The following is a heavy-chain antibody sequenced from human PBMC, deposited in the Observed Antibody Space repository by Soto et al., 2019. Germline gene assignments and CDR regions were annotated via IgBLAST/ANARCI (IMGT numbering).Heavy chain of an antibody. CDR3: ARGDRGAFDL. D-gene: IGHD1-26*01. CDR1: GFTFSYYW. CDR2: IHSDGSDT. V-gene: IGHV3-74*01. J-gene: IGHJ3*01. Sequence: EVQLVESGGGLVQPGVSLRLSCAASGFTFSYYWMHWVRQAPGKGLVWVSRIHSDGSDTTYADSVKGRFTISRDNARNTLDLQMNSLRAEDTAVYYCARGDRGAFDLWGQGTVVTVSS.